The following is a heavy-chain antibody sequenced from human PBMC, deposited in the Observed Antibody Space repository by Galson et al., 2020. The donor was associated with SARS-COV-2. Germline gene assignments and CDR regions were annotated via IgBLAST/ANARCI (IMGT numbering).Heavy chain of an antibody. D-gene: IGHD3-10*01. J-gene: IGHJ3*02. Sequence: SVKVSCKTSGGTFNSYGISWVRQAPGHGLEWMGGIIPIYDTPDYAQKFQGRITITADKSTRTAYLELSSLTSEDTAVYYCARNFHNSGTTAPWFDAFHIWGQGTTVKVSS. V-gene: IGHV1-69*06. CDR3: ARNFHNSGTTAPWFDAFHI. CDR2: IIPIYDTP. CDR1: GGTFNSYG.